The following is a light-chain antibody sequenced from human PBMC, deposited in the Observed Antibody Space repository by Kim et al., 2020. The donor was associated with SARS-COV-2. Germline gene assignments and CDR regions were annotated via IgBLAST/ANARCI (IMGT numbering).Light chain of an antibody. CDR3: NSRDSSGNHPV. CDR2: GKN. V-gene: IGLV3-19*01. Sequence: LGQTVRITCQGDSLRSYYASWYQQKPGQAPVLVIYGKNNRPSGIPDRFSGSSSGNTASLTITGAQAEDEADYYCNSRDSSGNHPVFGGGTQLTVL. CDR1: SLRSYY. J-gene: IGLJ2*01.